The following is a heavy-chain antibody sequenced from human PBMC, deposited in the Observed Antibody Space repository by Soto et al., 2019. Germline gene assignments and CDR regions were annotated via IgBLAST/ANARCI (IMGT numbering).Heavy chain of an antibody. CDR3: AKNEAYYDFWGASDWLDS. CDR2: VTGSGRST. J-gene: IGHJ5*01. CDR1: GFTFDSHA. V-gene: IGHV3-23*01. D-gene: IGHD3-3*01. Sequence: GGSLRLSCVASGFTFDSHAMTWVRQAPGKGLEWVSTVTGSGRSTYYGDSVKGRFTISRDKSKNTVSLQMNSLRAEDTAVYYCAKNEAYYDFWGASDWLDSWGQGTLVTVSS.